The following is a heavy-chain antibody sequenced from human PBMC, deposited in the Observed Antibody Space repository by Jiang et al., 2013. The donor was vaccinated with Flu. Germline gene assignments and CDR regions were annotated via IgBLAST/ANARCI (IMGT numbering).Heavy chain of an antibody. D-gene: IGHD3-9*01. Sequence: PGLVKPSETLSLTCTVSGGSISSYYWSWIRQPPGKGLEWIGYIYYSGSTNYNPSLKSRVTISVDTSKNQFSLKLSSVTAADTAVYYCAGRYFDWLKVDGMDVWGQGTTVTVSS. CDR2: IYYSGST. CDR1: GGSISSYY. J-gene: IGHJ6*02. V-gene: IGHV4-59*08. CDR3: AGRYFDWLKVDGMDV.